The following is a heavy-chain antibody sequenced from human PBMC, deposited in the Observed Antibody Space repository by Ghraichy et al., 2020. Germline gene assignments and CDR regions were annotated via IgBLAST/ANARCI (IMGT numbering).Heavy chain of an antibody. Sequence: ASVKVSCKASGYTFTSYGISWVRQAPGQGLEWMGWISAYNGNTNYAQKLQGRVTMTTDTSTSTAYMELRSLRSDDTAVYYCARVGVVGARGERTNYYFDYWGQGTLVTVSS. J-gene: IGHJ4*02. CDR1: GYTFTSYG. CDR2: ISAYNGNT. D-gene: IGHD1-26*01. CDR3: ARVGVVGARGERTNYYFDY. V-gene: IGHV1-18*04.